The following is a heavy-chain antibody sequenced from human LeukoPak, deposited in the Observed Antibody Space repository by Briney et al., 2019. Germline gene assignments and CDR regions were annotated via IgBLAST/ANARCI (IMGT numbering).Heavy chain of an antibody. J-gene: IGHJ4*02. CDR3: ARGLSSIYGLNGDY. CDR2: ISYDGSNK. Sequence: TGGSLRLSCAASGFTFSSYAMHWVRQAPGKGLEWVAVISYDGSNKYHADSVKGRFTISRDNSKNTLYLQMNSLRAKDTAVYYCARGLSSIYGLNGDYWGQGTLVTVSS. CDR1: GFTFSSYA. V-gene: IGHV3-30-3*01. D-gene: IGHD4-17*01.